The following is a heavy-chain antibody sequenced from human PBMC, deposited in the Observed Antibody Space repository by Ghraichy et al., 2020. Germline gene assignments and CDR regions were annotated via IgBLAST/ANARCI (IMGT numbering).Heavy chain of an antibody. CDR2: INHSGGST. CDR1: GYTFTSYY. D-gene: IGHD6-6*01. CDR3: AREMGGYSSSSAGYFDL. Sequence: ASVKVSCKASGYTFTSYYMHWVRQATGQGLEWMGIINHSGGSTSYAQKFQGRVTMTRDTSTSTVYMEQSSLGYEDTAVYYCAREMGGYSSSSAGYFDLGGRGTLVTFSS. V-gene: IGHV1-46*01. J-gene: IGHJ2*01.